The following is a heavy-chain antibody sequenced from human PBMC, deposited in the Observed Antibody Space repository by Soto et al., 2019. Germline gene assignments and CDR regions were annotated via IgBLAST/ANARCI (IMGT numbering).Heavy chain of an antibody. D-gene: IGHD3-3*01. CDR2: IYDSGIT. CDR3: ARGNFWSGYHVNDAFDI. V-gene: IGHV4-59*01. J-gene: IGHJ3*02. Sequence: PSETLSLTCTVSGGSITSYYWGWIRQPPGKGLEWIGYIYDSGITKYNPSHKSRLTMSVDTAKNQFSLKLNSVTAADTAVYYCARGNFWSGYHVNDAFDIWGQGTMVTVSS. CDR1: GGSITSYY.